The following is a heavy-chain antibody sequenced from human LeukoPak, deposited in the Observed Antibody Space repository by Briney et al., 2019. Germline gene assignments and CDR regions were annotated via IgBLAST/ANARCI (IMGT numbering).Heavy chain of an antibody. CDR3: AKWATDSSGYYSHFDY. V-gene: IGHV3-30*18. D-gene: IGHD3-22*01. Sequence: GRSLRLSCAASGFTFSSYGMHCVRQAPGKGLEWVAVISYDGSNKYYADSVKGRFTISRDNSKNTLYLQMNSLRAEDTAVYYCAKWATDSSGYYSHFDYWGQGTLVTVSS. CDR2: ISYDGSNK. CDR1: GFTFSSYG. J-gene: IGHJ4*02.